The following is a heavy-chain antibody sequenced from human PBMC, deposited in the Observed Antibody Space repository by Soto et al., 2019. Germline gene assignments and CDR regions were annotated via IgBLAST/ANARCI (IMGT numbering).Heavy chain of an antibody. J-gene: IGHJ5*02. Sequence: PGGSLRLSCAASGFTFSSYSMNWVRQAPGKGLEWVSSISSSSSYIYYADSVKGRFTISRDNAKNSLYLQMNSLRAEDTAVYYCAKLPLVLALGFAPWGQGTLVTVSS. D-gene: IGHD3-3*01. V-gene: IGHV3-21*04. CDR1: GFTFSSYS. CDR2: ISSSSSYI. CDR3: AKLPLVLALGFAP.